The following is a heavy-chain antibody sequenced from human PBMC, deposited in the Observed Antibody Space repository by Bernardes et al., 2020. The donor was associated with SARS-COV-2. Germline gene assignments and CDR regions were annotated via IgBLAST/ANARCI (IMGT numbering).Heavy chain of an antibody. Sequence: LSLTCTVSGGSISSSSYYWGWIRQPPGKGLEWIGSIYYSGSTYYNPSLKSRVTISVDTSKNQFSLKLSSVTAADTAVYYCARQVGGNYDFWSGLYNWFDPWGQGTLVTVSS. J-gene: IGHJ5*02. CDR3: ARQVGGNYDFWSGLYNWFDP. CDR1: GGSISSSSYY. CDR2: IYYSGST. V-gene: IGHV4-39*01. D-gene: IGHD3-3*01.